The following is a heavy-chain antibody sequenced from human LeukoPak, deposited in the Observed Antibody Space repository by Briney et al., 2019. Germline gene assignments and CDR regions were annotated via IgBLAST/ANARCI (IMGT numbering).Heavy chain of an antibody. CDR3: ARGPTRCYFDY. V-gene: IGHV4-59*01. CDR1: GGSISNYY. CDR2: VYSSGST. Sequence: SETLSLTCTVSGGSISNYYWSWIRQPPGRGLEWIGYVYSSGSTNYNPSLKSRVTISVDTSKNQLSLKLSSVTAADTAVYYCARGPTRCYFDYWGQGTLVTVSS. J-gene: IGHJ4*02.